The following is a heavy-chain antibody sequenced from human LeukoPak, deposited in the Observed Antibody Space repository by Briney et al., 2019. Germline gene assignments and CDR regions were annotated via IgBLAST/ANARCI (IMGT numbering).Heavy chain of an antibody. CDR3: ARDRRYYGSGSYYNVVIR. Sequence: GGSLRLSCAASGFTFSNYAVSWVRQAPGKGLEWVANIKQDGTEKYYVDSVKGRFTISRDNAKNSLYLQMNSLRVEDTAVYYCARDRRYYGSGSYYNVVIRWGQGTLVTVSS. CDR2: IKQDGTEK. J-gene: IGHJ4*02. D-gene: IGHD3-10*01. CDR1: GFTFSNYA. V-gene: IGHV3-7*01.